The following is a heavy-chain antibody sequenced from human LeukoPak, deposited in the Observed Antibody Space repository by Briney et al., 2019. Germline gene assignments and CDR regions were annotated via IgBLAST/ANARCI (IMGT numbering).Heavy chain of an antibody. CDR2: IIPILCTA. J-gene: IGHJ6*03. CDR1: GGTFSSYA. D-gene: IGHD6-19*01. Sequence: SVKVSCKASGGTFSSYAISWVRLAPGQGLEWMGGIIPILCTADYAQKFQGRVTITADESTSTAYMELSSLRSEDTAVYYCARAPYSSGGSTNYYYYYYMDVWGKGTTVTVSS. V-gene: IGHV1-69*13. CDR3: ARAPYSSGGSTNYYYYYYMDV.